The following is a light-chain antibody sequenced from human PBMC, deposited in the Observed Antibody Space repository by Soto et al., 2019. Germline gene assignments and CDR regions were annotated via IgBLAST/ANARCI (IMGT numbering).Light chain of an antibody. CDR3: QQFGGSPRLS. Sequence: EVVLTQSPGTLSLSPGERATLSCRASQNVRNNYLSWYQHKPGQAPRLLIYVASSRATGVPDRFSGSGSGTDVTLTITRLEPEDSAVYYCQQFGGSPRLSFGGGTKVEI. CDR2: VAS. CDR1: QNVRNNY. V-gene: IGKV3-20*01. J-gene: IGKJ4*01.